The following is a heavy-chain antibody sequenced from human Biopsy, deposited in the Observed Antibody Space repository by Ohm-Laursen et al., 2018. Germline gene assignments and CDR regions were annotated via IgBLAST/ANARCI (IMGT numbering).Heavy chain of an antibody. Sequence: TLSLTCSVSGGSMTGYEWSWIRLAPGKGLEWIGYIYYSGGTKYNPSRASRVTFSVDMSKSQFSLKLYSVTAADTAVYYCARVEAGTYDALDIWGQGALVAVSA. V-gene: IGHV4-59*01. J-gene: IGHJ3*02. CDR3: ARVEAGTYDALDI. D-gene: IGHD1-26*01. CDR1: GGSMTGYE. CDR2: IYYSGGT.